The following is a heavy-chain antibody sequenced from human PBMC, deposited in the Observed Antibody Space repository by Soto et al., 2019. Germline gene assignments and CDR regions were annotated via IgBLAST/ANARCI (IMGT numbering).Heavy chain of an antibody. J-gene: IGHJ4*02. Sequence: TLSLTCAISGDSVSSNTAAWNWIRQSPSRGLEWLGRTYYRSKWFNNYAVSVKSRITINPDTSKNQFSLQLNSVTPEDTAVYYCATAGAATDTSFGYWGQGTLVTAPQ. D-gene: IGHD6-13*01. CDR1: GDSVSSNTAA. CDR2: TYYRSKWFN. CDR3: ATAGAATDTSFGY. V-gene: IGHV6-1*01.